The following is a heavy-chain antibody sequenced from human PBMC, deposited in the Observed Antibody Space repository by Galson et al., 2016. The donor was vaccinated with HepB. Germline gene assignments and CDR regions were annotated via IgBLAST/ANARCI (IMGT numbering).Heavy chain of an antibody. Sequence: SVKVSCKASGGTFTNYAISWVRQAPGQGLEWMGGVIPLFATTNYAQKFQGRVSITADESTSTAYLELTSLRSEDTAIYYCAGRSLEWLKFDYWGQGTLVTVSS. D-gene: IGHD3-3*01. CDR1: GGTFTNYA. CDR2: VIPLFATT. J-gene: IGHJ4*02. V-gene: IGHV1-69*13. CDR3: AGRSLEWLKFDY.